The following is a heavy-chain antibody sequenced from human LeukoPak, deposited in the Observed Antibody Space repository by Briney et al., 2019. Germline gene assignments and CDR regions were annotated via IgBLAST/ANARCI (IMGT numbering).Heavy chain of an antibody. Sequence: SETLPLTCIVSGGSISSSSYYWGWIRQPPGKGLEWIGSIYYSGSTYYNPSLKSRVTISVDTSKNQFSLKLSSVTAADTAVYYCARGSVLRHFNYWGQGTLVTVSS. CDR1: GGSISSSSYY. V-gene: IGHV4-39*01. CDR2: IYYSGST. J-gene: IGHJ4*02. D-gene: IGHD3-3*01. CDR3: ARGSVLRHFNY.